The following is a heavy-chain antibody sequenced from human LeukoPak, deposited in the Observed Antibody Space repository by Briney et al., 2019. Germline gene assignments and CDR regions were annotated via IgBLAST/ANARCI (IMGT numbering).Heavy chain of an antibody. Sequence: GGSLRLSCAASGFTFSSYTMHWVRQAPGKGLEWVTIISYDGSIKHYADSVKGRFTISRDNSKNTLYLQMNSLRAEDTAVYYCSSPSASVTGSVSYWGQGTLVTVSS. J-gene: IGHJ4*02. V-gene: IGHV3-30*14. D-gene: IGHD3-9*01. CDR3: SSPSASVTGSVSY. CDR1: GFTFSSYT. CDR2: ISYDGSIK.